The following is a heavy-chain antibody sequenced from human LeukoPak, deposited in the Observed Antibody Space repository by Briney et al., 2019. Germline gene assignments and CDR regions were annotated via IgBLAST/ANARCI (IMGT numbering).Heavy chain of an antibody. D-gene: IGHD6-19*01. J-gene: IGHJ4*02. V-gene: IGHV1-69*04. Sequence: ASVKVSCKASGGTFSSYAISWVRQAPGQGLEWMGRIIPIFGIANYAQKFQGRVTITADKSTSTAYMELSSLRSEDTAVYYCARDSASSSGWFDYWGQGTLVTVSS. CDR2: IIPIFGIA. CDR1: GGTFSSYA. CDR3: ARDSASSSGWFDY.